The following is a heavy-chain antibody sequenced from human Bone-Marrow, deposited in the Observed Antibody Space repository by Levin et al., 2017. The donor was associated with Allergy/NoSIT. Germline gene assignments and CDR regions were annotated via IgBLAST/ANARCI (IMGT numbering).Heavy chain of an antibody. CDR3: ARDRSTSESGYDCGDDALDI. J-gene: IGHJ3*02. CDR1: GVSITSHY. V-gene: IGHV4-59*11. Sequence: ESLKISCTVSGVSITSHYWNWIRQPPGKALEWIAYMHHSGTSNRNPSLEGRVTISIDTSKNQVSLQLSSVTAADTAVYYCARDRSTSESGYDCGDDALDIWGLGTVVTVSS. D-gene: IGHD5-12*01. CDR2: MHHSGTS.